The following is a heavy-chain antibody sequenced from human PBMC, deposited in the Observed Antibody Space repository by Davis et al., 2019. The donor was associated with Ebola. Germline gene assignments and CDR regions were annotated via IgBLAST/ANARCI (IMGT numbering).Heavy chain of an antibody. D-gene: IGHD3-10*01. CDR3: ARHVALRGETFDY. CDR2: IYPGDSDT. CDR1: GYSFSYYW. V-gene: IGHV5-51*01. J-gene: IGHJ4*02. Sequence: GESLKISCKGSGYSFSYYWIGWVRQMPGKGLEWMGIIYPGDSDTRYSPSFRGQVTISADKSISTAYLQWSSLKASDTAMYYCARHVALRGETFDYWGQGTLVTVSS.